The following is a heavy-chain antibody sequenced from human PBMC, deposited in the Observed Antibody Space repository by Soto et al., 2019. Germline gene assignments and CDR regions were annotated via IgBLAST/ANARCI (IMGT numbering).Heavy chain of an antibody. CDR1: GGSISSYY. J-gene: IGHJ4*02. CDR3: AISSGWVRYYFDY. Sequence: SETLSLTCTVSGGSISSYYWGWIRQPPGKGLEWIGYIYYSGSTNYNPSLKSRVTISVDTSKNQFSLKLSSVTAADTAVYYCAISSGWVRYYFDYWGQGTLVTVSS. CDR2: IYYSGST. V-gene: IGHV4-59*01. D-gene: IGHD6-19*01.